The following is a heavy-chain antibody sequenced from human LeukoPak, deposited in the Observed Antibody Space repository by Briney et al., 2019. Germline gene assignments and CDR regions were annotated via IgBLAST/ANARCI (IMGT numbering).Heavy chain of an antibody. CDR2: IIPIFGKA. J-gene: IGHJ6*04. Sequence: SVKVSCKASGGTFSSYAISWVRQAPGQGLEWMGGIIPIFGKANYAQKFQGRVTITADESTSTAYMELSSLRSEDTAVYYCARHPIVVVPAGAYYYYYGMDVWGKGTTVTVSS. D-gene: IGHD2-2*01. V-gene: IGHV1-69*01. CDR1: GGTFSSYA. CDR3: ARHPIVVVPAGAYYYYYGMDV.